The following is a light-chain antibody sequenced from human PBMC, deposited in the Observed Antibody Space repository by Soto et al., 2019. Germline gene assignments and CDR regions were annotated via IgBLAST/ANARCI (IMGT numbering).Light chain of an antibody. CDR1: QSVSSY. CDR2: DAS. J-gene: IGKJ4*01. Sequence: EIVFTQSPASLSLSPGERATLSCRASQSVSSYLAWYQQKPGQAPRLLIYDASNRATGIPARFSGSGSGTDFTLTISSLEPEDFAIYYCQQRSHGLTFGGGTKVDIK. CDR3: QQRSHGLT. V-gene: IGKV3-11*01.